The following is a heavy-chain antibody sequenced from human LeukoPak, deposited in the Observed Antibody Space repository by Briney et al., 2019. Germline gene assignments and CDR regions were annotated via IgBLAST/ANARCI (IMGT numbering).Heavy chain of an antibody. Sequence: GGSLRLSCAASGFTFSNYAMSWVRQAPGKGLEWVSTISGSGDRTYYADSVKGRFTISRNNSKNTLYLQMNSLRAEDTAVYYCAWTVTHGAFDYWGQGTLVTVSS. CDR3: AWTVTHGAFDY. V-gene: IGHV3-23*01. CDR1: GFTFSNYA. D-gene: IGHD4-17*01. J-gene: IGHJ4*02. CDR2: ISGSGDRT.